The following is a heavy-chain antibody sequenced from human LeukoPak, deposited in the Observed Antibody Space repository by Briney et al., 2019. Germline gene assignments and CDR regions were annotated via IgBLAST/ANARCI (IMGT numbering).Heavy chain of an antibody. J-gene: IGHJ4*02. CDR3: AXXYEIKNRYYFDY. CDR2: IYYSGST. D-gene: IGHD3-9*01. CDR1: GGSISSYY. Sequence: SETLSLTCTVSGGSISSYYWSWLRQPPGKGLEWIGYIYYSGSTNYNPSLKSRVTISVDTSKNQFSLKLGSVTAADTAVYYCAXXYEIKNRYYFDYWGQGTLVTVSS. V-gene: IGHV4-59*01.